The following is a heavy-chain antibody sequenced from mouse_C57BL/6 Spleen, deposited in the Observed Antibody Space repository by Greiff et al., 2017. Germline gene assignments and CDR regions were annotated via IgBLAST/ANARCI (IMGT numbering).Heavy chain of an antibody. CDR2: IWSGGST. Sequence: VQLQESGPGLVQPSQSLSITCTVSGFSLTSYGVHCVRQSPGKGLEWLGVIWSGGSTDYNAAFISRLSISKDNSKSQVFFQMNSLQADDTAIYYCASLLYGMDYWGQGTSVTVSS. J-gene: IGHJ4*01. CDR3: ASLLYGMDY. D-gene: IGHD2-1*01. CDR1: GFSLTSYG. V-gene: IGHV2-2*01.